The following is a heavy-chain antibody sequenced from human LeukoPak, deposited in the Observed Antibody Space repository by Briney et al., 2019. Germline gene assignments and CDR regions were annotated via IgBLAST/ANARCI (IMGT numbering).Heavy chain of an antibody. D-gene: IGHD1-26*01. Sequence: GGSLRLSCAASGFTVSSNYMSWVRQAPGKGLEWVSIIYSGGSTFYADSVKGRFTISRDNSKNTLDLQMDSLRAEDTAVYYCARGGSYLSAFDIWGQGTMTVSS. CDR3: ARGGSYLSAFDI. V-gene: IGHV3-53*01. J-gene: IGHJ3*02. CDR1: GFTVSSNY. CDR2: IYSGGST.